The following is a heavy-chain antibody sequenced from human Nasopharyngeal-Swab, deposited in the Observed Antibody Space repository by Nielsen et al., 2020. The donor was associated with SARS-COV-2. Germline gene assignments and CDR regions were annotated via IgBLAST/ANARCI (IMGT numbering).Heavy chain of an antibody. D-gene: IGHD4-17*01. J-gene: IGHJ4*02. CDR3: ARWGMTTVTTGYFDY. V-gene: IGHV4-31*02. Sequence: WIRKRPGKGLEWIGYIYYSGSTYYNPSLKSRVTISVDTSKNQFSLKLSSVTAADTAVYYCARWGMTTVTTGYFDYWGQGTLVTVSS. CDR2: IYYSGST.